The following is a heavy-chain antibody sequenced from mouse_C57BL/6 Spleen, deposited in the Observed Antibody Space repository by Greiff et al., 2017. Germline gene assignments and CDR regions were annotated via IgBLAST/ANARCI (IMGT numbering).Heavy chain of an antibody. CDR1: GYTFTSYW. CDR2: IGPNSGGT. V-gene: IGHV1-72*01. D-gene: IGHD1-1*01. J-gene: IGHJ3*01. CDR3: ARDYGSSYGAY. Sequence: QVQLQQPGAELVKPGASVKLSCKASGYTFTSYWMPWVKQRPGRGLEWIGRIGPNSGGTKYNEKFKSKATLTVDKPSSTAYMQLSSLTSEDSAVYYCARDYGSSYGAYWGQGTLVTVSA.